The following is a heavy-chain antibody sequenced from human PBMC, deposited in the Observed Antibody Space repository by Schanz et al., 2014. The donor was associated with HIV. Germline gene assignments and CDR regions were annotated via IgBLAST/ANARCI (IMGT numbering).Heavy chain of an antibody. CDR1: GFMFSTYS. CDR3: ARDCLGGCPADY. CDR2: ISSSSNTK. V-gene: IGHV3-48*02. Sequence: VQLAESGGGLVKPGGSLRLSCAASGFMFSTYSMHWVRQAPGKGLEWISSISSSSNTKNYADSVKGRFTISRDNAKNSLYLQMKGLRDEDTAVYYCARDCLGGCPADYWGQGTLVTVSS. D-gene: IGHD2-15*01. J-gene: IGHJ4*02.